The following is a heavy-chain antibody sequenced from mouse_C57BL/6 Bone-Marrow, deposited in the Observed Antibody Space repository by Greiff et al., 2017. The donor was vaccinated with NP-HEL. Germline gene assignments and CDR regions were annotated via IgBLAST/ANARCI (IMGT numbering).Heavy chain of an antibody. Sequence: VQLQQSGAELVKPGDSVKISCKASGYTFTDYYINWVKQRPGQGLEWIGKIGPGSGSTYYNEKFKGKATLTADKSSSTAYMQLSSLTSENSAVYFCARARGVDYYGSPCDWYFDVGGTGTTVTVSS. V-gene: IGHV1-77*01. J-gene: IGHJ1*03. CDR2: IGPGSGST. CDR3: ARARGVDYYGSPCDWYFDV. CDR1: GYTFTDYY. D-gene: IGHD1-1*01.